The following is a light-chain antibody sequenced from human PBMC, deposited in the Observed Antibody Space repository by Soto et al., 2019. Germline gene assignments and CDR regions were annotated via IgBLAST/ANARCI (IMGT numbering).Light chain of an antibody. V-gene: IGKV1-5*01. CDR3: QQYNSYSALT. J-gene: IGKJ4*01. Sequence: DIQMTQSPSTLSASVGDRVTITCRASQSISSWLAWYQQKPGKAPKLLIYDASSLESGVPSRSSGSGSGTECTLTISSLQPDDFATYYCQQYNSYSALTFGGGTKVEIK. CDR1: QSISSW. CDR2: DAS.